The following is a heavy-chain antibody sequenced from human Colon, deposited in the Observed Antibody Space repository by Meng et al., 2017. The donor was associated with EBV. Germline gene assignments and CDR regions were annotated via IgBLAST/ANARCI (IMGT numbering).Heavy chain of an antibody. CDR2: IYYSGST. CDR3: ARHFINWFDP. J-gene: IGHJ5*02. CDR1: GASIGSSY. V-gene: IGHV4-59*08. Sequence: QWQMRESRPDLVKPSEALSLTCTFSGASIGSSYWIWIRQPPEKGLEWIGYIYYSGSTNYNPSLKSRVTISVDTSKTQFSLKLSSLTAADTAVYYCARHFINWFDPWGQGTLVTVAS.